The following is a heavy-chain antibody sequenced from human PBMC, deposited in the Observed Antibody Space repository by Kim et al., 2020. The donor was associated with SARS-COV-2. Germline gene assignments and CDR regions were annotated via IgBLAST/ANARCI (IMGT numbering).Heavy chain of an antibody. J-gene: IGHJ4*02. D-gene: IGHD6-19*01. CDR1: GGCFNGYY. CDR2: SNHRGDT. V-gene: IGHV4-34*01. CDR3: ARGACPRGSSGLDS. Sequence: SETLSLTCAVYGGCFNGYYWTWIRQSPGKGLEWIGESNHRGDTSYNPSLGSRVTISVDTSKDQFSLRLRSLTAADTAVYYCARGACPRGSSGLDSWGQGTLITVSS.